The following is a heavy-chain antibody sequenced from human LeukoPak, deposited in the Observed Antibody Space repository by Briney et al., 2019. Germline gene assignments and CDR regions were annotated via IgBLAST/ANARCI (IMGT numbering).Heavy chain of an antibody. CDR3: AREYSASEH. V-gene: IGHV1-18*01. CDR1: GYTFINHG. CDR2: IDPYTGNT. Sequence: GASVKVSCKASGYTFINHGISWVRQAPGQGLEWMSWIDPYTGNTHYAQKFQGRLTVTRDTSISTTYMELSWLTSDDTAMYYCAREYSASEHWGQGTLVTVSS. J-gene: IGHJ1*01. D-gene: IGHD5-12*01.